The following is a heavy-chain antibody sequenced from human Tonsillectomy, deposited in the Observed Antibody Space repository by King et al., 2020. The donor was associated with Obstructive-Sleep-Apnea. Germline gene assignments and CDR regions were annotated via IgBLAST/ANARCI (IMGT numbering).Heavy chain of an antibody. J-gene: IGHJ1*01. CDR2: IGWNRGRR. CDR3: AKDGSSSWVEYFHH. Sequence: VQLVESGGGLVQPGRSLRLSCAASGFTFDDYSMHWVLQAPGKGLEWGSGIGWNRGRRGCGESVQGRFTISRDNAKNSLYLQVNNLRAEDTALYYCAKDGSSSWVEYFHHWGQGTLVTVSS. V-gene: IGHV3-9*01. D-gene: IGHD6-13*01. CDR1: GFTFDDYS.